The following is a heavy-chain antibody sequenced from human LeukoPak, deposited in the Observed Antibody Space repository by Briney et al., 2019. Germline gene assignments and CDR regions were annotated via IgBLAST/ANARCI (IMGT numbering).Heavy chain of an antibody. V-gene: IGHV3-74*01. D-gene: IGHD6-13*01. Sequence: TGGSLRLSCAASGFTFSSYWMHWVRQAPGKGLVWVSRIHSDGSTTSYADSVKGRFTISRDNAKNTLYLQMNSLRAEDTAVYYCARVRSSWYGSYWGQGTLVTVSS. CDR3: ARVRSSWYGSY. CDR2: IHSDGSTT. CDR1: GFTFSSYW. J-gene: IGHJ4*02.